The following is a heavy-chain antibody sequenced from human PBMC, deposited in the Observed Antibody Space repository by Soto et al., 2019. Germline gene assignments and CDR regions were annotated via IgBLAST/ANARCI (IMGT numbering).Heavy chain of an antibody. CDR1: GFTFTSYP. CDR3: VQCSVGTCYYFDY. CDR2: ISESGGST. J-gene: IGHJ4*02. D-gene: IGHD2-15*01. Sequence: GGSLRLSCAASGFTFTSYPMTWVRQAPGKGLEWVSSISESGGSTYYADSVKGRFTISRDNSKNTLYLQVISLRGEGTAVYYCVQCSVGTCYYFDYWGQGILLTVSS. V-gene: IGHV3-23*01.